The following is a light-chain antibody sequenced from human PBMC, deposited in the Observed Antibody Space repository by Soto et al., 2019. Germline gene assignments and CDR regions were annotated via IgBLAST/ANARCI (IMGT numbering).Light chain of an antibody. Sequence: QSALTQPPSASESPGQSVTISCTGTSSDVGGYHYVSWYQHHPGRAPKSLIYGVEKRPTGVPGRFSGSKSGNTASLTVSGLKADDEADYYCLSYGGSNNYVFGTGTKVTVL. CDR1: SSDVGGYHY. J-gene: IGLJ1*01. CDR3: LSYGGSNNYV. CDR2: GVE. V-gene: IGLV2-8*01.